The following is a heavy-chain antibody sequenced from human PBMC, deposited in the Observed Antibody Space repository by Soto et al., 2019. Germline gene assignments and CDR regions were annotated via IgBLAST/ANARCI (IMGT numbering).Heavy chain of an antibody. J-gene: IGHJ3*02. Sequence: SETLSLTCTVSGGSISSSSYYWGWIRQPPGKGLEWIGSIYYSGSTYYNPSLKSRVTISVDTSKNLFSLKLSSVTAADTAVYYCARDYYDSSGLAPRPYAFDIWGQGTMVTVSS. D-gene: IGHD3-22*01. CDR2: IYYSGST. CDR3: ARDYYDSSGLAPRPYAFDI. V-gene: IGHV4-39*07. CDR1: GGSISSSSYY.